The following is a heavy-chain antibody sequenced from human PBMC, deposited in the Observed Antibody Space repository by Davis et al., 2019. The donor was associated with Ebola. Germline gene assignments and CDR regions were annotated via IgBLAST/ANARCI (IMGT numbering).Heavy chain of an antibody. CDR1: GGTFGSYA. Sequence: SVKVSCKASGGTFGSYAISWVRQAPGQGLEWMGGIIPILGIANYEQKFQGRVTITADESTSTAYMDLSSLRSEDTAVYYCARGLRYSSSSPYYYYYYMDVWGKGTTVTVSS. D-gene: IGHD6-6*01. CDR2: IIPILGIA. V-gene: IGHV1-69*10. CDR3: ARGLRYSSSSPYYYYYYMDV. J-gene: IGHJ6*03.